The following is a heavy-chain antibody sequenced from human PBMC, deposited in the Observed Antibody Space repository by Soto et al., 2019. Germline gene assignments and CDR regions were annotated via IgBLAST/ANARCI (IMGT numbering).Heavy chain of an antibody. V-gene: IGHV3-23*01. J-gene: IGHJ3*02. CDR1: GFTVSSYA. CDR3: AKPRTGDYAFYI. D-gene: IGHD7-27*01. Sequence: GGSLRLSCAASGFTVSSYAMSWVSQATGTGLEWVSAISGSGGSTYYADSVKGRFIISRDNSKNTLYLQMNSLRAEDTALYCCAKPRTGDYAFYIWGQGTMVTVSS. CDR2: ISGSGGST.